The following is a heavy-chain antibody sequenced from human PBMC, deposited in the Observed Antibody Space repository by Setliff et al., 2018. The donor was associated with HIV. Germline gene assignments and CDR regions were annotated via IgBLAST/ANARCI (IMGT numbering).Heavy chain of an antibody. D-gene: IGHD6-13*01. Sequence: PSETLSLTCTVSGGFISTGGSSWSWIRQPPGKGLEWIGYIYHSGNTYYNPSLKSRVSISVDRSKNHFSLRLSSVTAADTAVYYCARGGSRGSGYWDYWGQGTLVTVSS. CDR3: ARGGSRGSGYWDY. CDR1: GGFISTGGSS. CDR2: IYHSGNT. J-gene: IGHJ4*02. V-gene: IGHV4-30-2*01.